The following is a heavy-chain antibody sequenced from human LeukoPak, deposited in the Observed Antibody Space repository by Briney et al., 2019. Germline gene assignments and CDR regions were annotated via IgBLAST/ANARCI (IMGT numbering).Heavy chain of an antibody. V-gene: IGHV4-38-2*02. CDR1: GYSISSGYY. CDR3: ARDPQTYYDFWSGYLPFFDY. CDR2: IYHSGST. J-gene: IGHJ4*02. Sequence: SETLSLTCTVSGYSISSGYYWGWIRQPPGKGLEWIGSIYHSGSTYYNPSLKSRVTISVDTSKNQFSLKLSSVTAADTAVYYCARDPQTYYDFWSGYLPFFDYWGQGTLVTVSS. D-gene: IGHD3-3*01.